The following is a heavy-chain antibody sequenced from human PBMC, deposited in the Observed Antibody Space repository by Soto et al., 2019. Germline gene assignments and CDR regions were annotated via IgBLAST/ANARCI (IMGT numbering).Heavy chain of an antibody. CDR1: GGTFSSYA. CDR3: ARQRWLQSDLDY. D-gene: IGHD5-12*01. J-gene: IGHJ4*02. Sequence: SVKVSCKASGGTFSSYAISWVRQAPGQGLEWMGGIIPIFGTANYAQKFQGRVTITADESTSTAYMELSSLRSEDTAVYYCARQRWLQSDLDYWGQGTLVTVSS. CDR2: IIPIFGTA. V-gene: IGHV1-69*13.